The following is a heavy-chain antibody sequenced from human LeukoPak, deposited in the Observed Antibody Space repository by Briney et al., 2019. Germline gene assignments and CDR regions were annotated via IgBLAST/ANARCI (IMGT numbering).Heavy chain of an antibody. Sequence: SETLSLTCTASGVSISSYYWSWIRQSAGKGLEWIGRIYTSGSTNYNPSLKSRVTMSVDTSKNQFSLKLTSITAADTAMYYCAREGSGSNYYYHYMDVWGKGTTVTVSS. J-gene: IGHJ6*03. CDR1: GVSISSYY. D-gene: IGHD6-19*01. V-gene: IGHV4-4*07. CDR2: IYTSGST. CDR3: AREGSGSNYYYHYMDV.